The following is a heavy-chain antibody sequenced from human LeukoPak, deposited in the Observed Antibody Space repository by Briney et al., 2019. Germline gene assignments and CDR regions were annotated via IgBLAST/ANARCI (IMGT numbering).Heavy chain of an antibody. CDR3: ARDTGIHTGPIDY. CDR2: IKSKTDGGTT. V-gene: IGHV3-15*07. J-gene: IGHJ4*02. CDR1: GFTFSNAW. Sequence: GGSLRLSCAASGFTFSNAWMNWVRQAPGKGLEWVGRIKSKTDGGTTDYAAPVKGRFTISRDNAKNSLYLQMNSLRAEDTAVYYCARDTGIHTGPIDYWGQGTLVTVSS. D-gene: IGHD3-10*01.